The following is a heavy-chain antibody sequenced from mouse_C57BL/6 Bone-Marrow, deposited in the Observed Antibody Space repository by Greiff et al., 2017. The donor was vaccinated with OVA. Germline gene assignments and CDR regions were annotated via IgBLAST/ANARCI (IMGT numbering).Heavy chain of an antibody. CDR3: VRDRGSNYPYYAMDY. J-gene: IGHJ4*01. CDR1: GFTFNTYA. CDR2: IRSKSSNYAT. D-gene: IGHD2-5*01. V-gene: IGHV10-3*01. Sequence: EVKLVESGGGLVQPKGSLKLSCAASGFTFNTYAMHWVRQAPGKGLEWVARIRSKSSNYATYYADSVKDRFTISRDDSQSMLYLQMNNLKTEDTAMYYWVRDRGSNYPYYAMDYWGQGTSVTVSS.